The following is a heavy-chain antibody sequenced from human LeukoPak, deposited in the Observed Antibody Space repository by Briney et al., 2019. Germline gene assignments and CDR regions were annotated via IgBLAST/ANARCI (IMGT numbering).Heavy chain of an antibody. CDR1: GFTFSSSA. CDR2: ITNNGGYT. J-gene: IGHJ4*02. CDR3: AKQLGYCSDGSCYFPY. Sequence: GGSLRLSCAASGFTFSSSAMSWVRQAPGKGLEWVSAITNNGGYTYYADSVQGRFTISRDNSKSTLCLQMNSLRAEDTAVYYCAKQLGYCSDGSCYFPYWGQGTLVTVSS. D-gene: IGHD2-15*01. V-gene: IGHV3-23*01.